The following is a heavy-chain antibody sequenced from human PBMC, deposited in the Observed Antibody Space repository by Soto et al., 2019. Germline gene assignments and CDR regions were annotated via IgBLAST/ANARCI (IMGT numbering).Heavy chain of an antibody. CDR3: ARGRRVSYTARWFGP. CDR1: GGSISSYY. J-gene: IGHJ5*02. CDR2: IYNSGST. D-gene: IGHD5-18*01. V-gene: IGHV4-59*08. Sequence: SETLSLTCTVSGGSISSYYWSWIRQPPGKGLEWIGYIYNSGSTNYSPSLKSRVTISVDTSKNQFSLKLSSVTAADTAVYYCARGRRVSYTARWFGPWGQGTLATGS.